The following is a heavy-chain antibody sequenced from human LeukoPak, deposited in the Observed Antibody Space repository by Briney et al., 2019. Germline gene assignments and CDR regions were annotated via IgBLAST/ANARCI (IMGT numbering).Heavy chain of an antibody. J-gene: IGHJ4*02. CDR3: ARDVGGDGYNFGY. CDR1: GFTFSSYG. D-gene: IGHD5-24*01. V-gene: IGHV3-33*01. CDR2: IWYDGSNK. Sequence: GGSLRLSCAASGFTFSSYGMHWVRQAPGKGLEWVAVIWYDGSNKYYADSVKGRFTISRDNSKNTLYLQMNSLRAEDTAVYYCARDVGGDGYNFGYWGQGTLVTVSS.